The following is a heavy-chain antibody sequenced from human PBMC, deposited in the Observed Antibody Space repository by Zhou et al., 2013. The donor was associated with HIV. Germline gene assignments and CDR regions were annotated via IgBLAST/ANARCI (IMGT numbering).Heavy chain of an antibody. CDR1: GYTFSSYG. V-gene: IGHV1-2*02. CDR3: ARGGIASTWFPQAFSYHRGMDV. CDR2: INIKNHGA. D-gene: IGHD6-13*01. Sequence: QVHLVQSGAEVKKPGASVKVSCKASGYTFSSYGIHWVRQAPGQGLEWMGWINIKNHGAIYAQEFQDRVTMTRDTSISTAYMELSRLRSDDTAVYYCARGGIASTWFPQAFSYHRGMDVWGQGTAVTVSS. J-gene: IGHJ6*02.